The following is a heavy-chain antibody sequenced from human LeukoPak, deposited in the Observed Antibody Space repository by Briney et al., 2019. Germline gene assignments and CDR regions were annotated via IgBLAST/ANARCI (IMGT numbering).Heavy chain of an antibody. CDR1: GGTFSSYA. CDR2: IIPIFGTA. D-gene: IGHD3-9*01. J-gene: IGHJ4*02. V-gene: IGHV1-69*13. CDR3: ARDRGIDWLLMYYFDY. Sequence: SVKVSCKASGGTFSSYAIGWVRQAPGQGLEWMGGIIPIFGTANYAQKFQGRVTITADESTSTAYMELSRLRSDDTAVHYCARDRGIDWLLMYYFDYWGQETLVTVSS.